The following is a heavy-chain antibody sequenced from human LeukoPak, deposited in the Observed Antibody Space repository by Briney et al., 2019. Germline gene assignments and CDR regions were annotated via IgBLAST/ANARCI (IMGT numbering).Heavy chain of an antibody. J-gene: IGHJ4*02. CDR1: GFTFGDFA. CDR2: IRSKANDGPT. Sequence: PGGSLRLSCTASGFTFGDFAMRWLRQAPGKGREGVGFIRSKANDGPTEYAASVKGRFTISRDDSKSIAYLQMNSLKTEDTAVYYCTRIGTPGDYWGQGTLVTVSS. V-gene: IGHV3-49*03. D-gene: IGHD2-15*01. CDR3: TRIGTPGDY.